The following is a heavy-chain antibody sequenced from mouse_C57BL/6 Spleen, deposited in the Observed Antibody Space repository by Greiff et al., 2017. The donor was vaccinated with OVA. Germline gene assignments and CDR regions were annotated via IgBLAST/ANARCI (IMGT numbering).Heavy chain of an antibody. CDR3: ARGDSSSYFYYFDY. J-gene: IGHJ2*01. CDR2: INPNNGGT. V-gene: IGHV1-18*01. Sequence: VQLQQSGPELVKPGASVTIRCKASGYTFTDYNMVWVKQSHGKSLEWIGDINPNNGGTIYNQQFKGKATLTVDKSSSKAYIEQRSLTSEDTAVYDCARGDSSSYFYYFDYWRQGTTLTVSS. D-gene: IGHD1-1*01. CDR1: GYTFTDYN.